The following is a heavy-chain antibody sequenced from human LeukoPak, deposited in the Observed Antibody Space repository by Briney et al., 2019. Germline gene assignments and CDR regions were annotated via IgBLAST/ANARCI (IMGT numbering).Heavy chain of an antibody. V-gene: IGHV3-7*01. J-gene: IGHJ6*02. CDR1: GFTFSSYW. Sequence: GGSLRLSCAASGFTFSSYWMSWVRQAPGKGLEWVANIKQDGSEKYYVDSVKGRFTISRDNAKNSLYLQMDSLRAEDTAVYYCARDQSGNYYYGMDVWGQGTTVTVSS. D-gene: IGHD1-26*01. CDR2: IKQDGSEK. CDR3: ARDQSGNYYYGMDV.